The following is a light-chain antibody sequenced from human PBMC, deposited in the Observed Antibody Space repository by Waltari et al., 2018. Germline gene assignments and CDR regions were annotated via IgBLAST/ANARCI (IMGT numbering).Light chain of an antibody. Sequence: QSALTQPASVSGSPGQSITISCTGTSSDIGAYNYVSWYQQPPGKAPKLMIYDVRIRPSGVSERFSRSKSGNTASLTISGLQTEDEADYFCSSCTGSNTPVIFGGGTKLTVL. V-gene: IGLV2-14*03. J-gene: IGLJ2*01. CDR3: SSCTGSNTPVI. CDR2: DVR. CDR1: SSDIGAYNY.